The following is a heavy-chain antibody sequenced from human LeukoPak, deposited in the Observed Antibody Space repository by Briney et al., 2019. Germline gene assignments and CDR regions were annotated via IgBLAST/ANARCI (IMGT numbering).Heavy chain of an antibody. J-gene: IGHJ4*02. CDR1: GFTFSGYA. Sequence: GGSLRLSCAASGFTFSGYAMSWVRQAPGKGLEWVSAISGSGGSTYYADSVKGRFTISRDNSKNTLYLQMNSLRAEDTAVYYCASLSDDFWSGYLDYWGQGTLVTVSS. V-gene: IGHV3-23*01. CDR3: ASLSDDFWSGYLDY. CDR2: ISGSGGST. D-gene: IGHD3-3*01.